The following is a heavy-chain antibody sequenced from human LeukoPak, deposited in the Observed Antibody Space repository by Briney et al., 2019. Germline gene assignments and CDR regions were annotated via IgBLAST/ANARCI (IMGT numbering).Heavy chain of an antibody. CDR2: INHSGST. J-gene: IGHJ4*02. D-gene: IGHD6-19*01. CDR1: GGSFSGYY. Sequence: PSETLSLTCAVYGGSFSGYYWSWIRQPPGKGLEWIREINHSGSTNYNPSLKSRVTISVDTSKNQFSLKLSSVTAADTAVYYCARGGSGWYVAVFSPYYFDYWGQGTLVTVSS. V-gene: IGHV4-34*01. CDR3: ARGGSGWYVAVFSPYYFDY.